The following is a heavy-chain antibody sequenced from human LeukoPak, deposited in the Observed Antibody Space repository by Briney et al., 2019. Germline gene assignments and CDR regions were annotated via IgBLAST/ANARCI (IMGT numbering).Heavy chain of an antibody. CDR1: GFTFSNYW. CDR2: IKQDGSEK. CDR3: ARGHDSSGYLLDY. D-gene: IGHD3-22*01. Sequence: GGSLRLSCAASGFTFSNYWMSWVRQAPGKGLEWVGNIKQDGSEKYYVDSVKGRFTISRDNARNSLYLQMNSLRAEDTAVYYCARGHDSSGYLLDYWGQGTLVTVSS. V-gene: IGHV3-7*01. J-gene: IGHJ4*02.